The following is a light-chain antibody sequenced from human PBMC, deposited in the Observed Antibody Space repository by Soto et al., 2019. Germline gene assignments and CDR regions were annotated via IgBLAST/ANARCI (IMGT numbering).Light chain of an antibody. J-gene: IGKJ3*01. CDR2: GAS. Sequence: EIVLTQSPGTLSLSPGERATLSCRASQRVSSGYLAWYQQKPGQDPRLLIYGASSRATGIPDRFSGSGSGTDFTLTISRLEPEDFAVYYCQQYGSSPLFTFGPGTKVDIK. CDR3: QQYGSSPLFT. V-gene: IGKV3-20*01. CDR1: QRVSSGY.